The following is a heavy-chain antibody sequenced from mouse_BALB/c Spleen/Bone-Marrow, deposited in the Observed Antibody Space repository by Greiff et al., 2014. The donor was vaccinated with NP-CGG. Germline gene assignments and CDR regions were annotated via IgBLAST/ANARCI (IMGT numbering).Heavy chain of an antibody. CDR2: IDPANGNT. Sequence: DVQLQESGAELVKPGASVKLSCTASGFNIKDTYIYWVKQRPEQGLEWVGRIDPANGNTKYDPKFQGKATIAADTSSNTAYLQLSSLTSEDTAVYYSSRGYYDYLFALDYWGHGTSVTVSS. CDR3: SRGYYDYLFALDY. V-gene: IGHV14-3*02. J-gene: IGHJ4*01. CDR1: GFNIKDTY. D-gene: IGHD5-5*01.